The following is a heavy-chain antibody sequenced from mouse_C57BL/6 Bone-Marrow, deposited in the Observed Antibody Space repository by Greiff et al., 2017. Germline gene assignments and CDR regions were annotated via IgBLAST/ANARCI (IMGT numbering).Heavy chain of an antibody. Sequence: QVQLQQSGAELARPGASVKLSCKASGYTFTSYGISWVKQRTGQGLEWIGEIYPRRGNTYYNEKFKGKATLTADKSSITAYMELRSLTSEDSAVYFCASPYYYGSRGNYWGQGTTLTVSS. D-gene: IGHD1-1*01. CDR2: IYPRRGNT. CDR3: ASPYYYGSRGNY. J-gene: IGHJ2*01. V-gene: IGHV1-81*01. CDR1: GYTFTSYG.